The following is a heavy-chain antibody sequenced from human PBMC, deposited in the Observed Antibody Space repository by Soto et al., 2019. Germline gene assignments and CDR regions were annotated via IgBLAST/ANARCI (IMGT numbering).Heavy chain of an antibody. CDR3: GRARSAAMVTSDY. D-gene: IGHD5-18*01. V-gene: IGHV1-18*01. J-gene: IGHJ4*02. CDR1: GYSFSDYG. CDR2: ISAYNDDR. Sequence: QVQLVQSGPEVKKPGASVKVSCRASGYSFSDYGVTWVRQSPGQGLQWMGWISAYNDDRNYAQNFQDRITMTTDTSTSTAYVELRSLRSDVTDVYFCGRARSAAMVTSDYWGQGTLVTVSS.